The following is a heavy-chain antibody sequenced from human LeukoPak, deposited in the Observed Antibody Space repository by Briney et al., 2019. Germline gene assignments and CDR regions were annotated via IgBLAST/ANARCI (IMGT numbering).Heavy chain of an antibody. CDR1: GGSFSGYY. CDR2: INHSGST. D-gene: IGHD5-24*01. J-gene: IGHJ3*02. V-gene: IGHV4-34*01. Sequence: SETLSLTCAVYGGSFSGYYWSWIRQPPGKGLEWIGEINHSGSTNYNPSLKSRVTISVDTSKNQFSLKLSSVTAADTAVYYCASVLTDGAFDIWGQGTMVTVSS. CDR3: ASVLTDGAFDI.